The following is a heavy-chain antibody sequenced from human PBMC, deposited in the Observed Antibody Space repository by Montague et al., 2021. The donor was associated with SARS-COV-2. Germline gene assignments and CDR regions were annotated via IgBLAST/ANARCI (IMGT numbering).Heavy chain of an antibody. CDR2: RYTSVVT. Sequence: SETLSLTCTVSGGSISNYYYTWIRQPAGKGLEWIGRRYTSVVTTYNPSLKSRVTISVDTSKNQFSLNVTAVTAADTAIYYCARESGYSSGLRDDYVMDGWGQGTTVTVS. J-gene: IGHJ6*02. CDR3: ARESGYSSGLRDDYVMDG. D-gene: IGHD6-19*01. V-gene: IGHV4-4*07. CDR1: GGSISNYY.